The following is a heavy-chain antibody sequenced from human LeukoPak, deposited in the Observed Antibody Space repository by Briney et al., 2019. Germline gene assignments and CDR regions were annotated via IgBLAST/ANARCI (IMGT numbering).Heavy chain of an antibody. Sequence: PGGSLRLSCAASGFTFSSYAMSWVRQAPGKGLEWVSVISGSGGITYYEDSVKGRFTISRDNSKNTLYLQMNSLRAEDTAVYYCAKLDYYGNYWGQGTLVTVSS. J-gene: IGHJ4*02. CDR2: ISGSGGIT. D-gene: IGHD3-10*01. CDR1: GFTFSSYA. CDR3: AKLDYYGNY. V-gene: IGHV3-23*01.